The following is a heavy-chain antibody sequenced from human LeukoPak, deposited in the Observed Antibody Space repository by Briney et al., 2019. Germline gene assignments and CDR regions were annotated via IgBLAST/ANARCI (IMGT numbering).Heavy chain of an antibody. Sequence: PSETLSLTCAVYGESLSNYYWSWIRQPPGKGLEWIGEINHSGSTNYNPSLKSRVTISVDTSKNQFSLKLSSVTAADTAVYYCARLLAPMQWLVLRTGNYFDYWGQGTLVTVSS. D-gene: IGHD6-19*01. CDR1: GESLSNYY. CDR2: INHSGST. J-gene: IGHJ4*02. V-gene: IGHV4-34*01. CDR3: ARLLAPMQWLVLRTGNYFDY.